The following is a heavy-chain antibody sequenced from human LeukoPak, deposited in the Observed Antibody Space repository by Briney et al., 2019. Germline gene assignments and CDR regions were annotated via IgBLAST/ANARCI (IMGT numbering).Heavy chain of an antibody. CDR3: ARRDGYRIDAFDI. CDR1: GGTFSSYA. CDR2: IIPIFGTA. J-gene: IGHJ3*02. D-gene: IGHD5-24*01. Sequence: SVKVSCKASGGTFSSYAISWVRQAPGQGLEWMGGIIPIFGTANYAQKFQGRVTITADESTSTAYMELSSLRSEDTAVYYCARRDGYRIDAFDIWGQGTMVTVSS. V-gene: IGHV1-69*13.